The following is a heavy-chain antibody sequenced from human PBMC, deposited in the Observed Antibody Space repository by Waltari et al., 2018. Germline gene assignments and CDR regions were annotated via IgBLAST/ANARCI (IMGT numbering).Heavy chain of an antibody. D-gene: IGHD6-19*01. J-gene: IGHJ4*02. CDR3: AAFGVGWQKAY. CDR2: INTDGSFT. Sequence: EVQLVESGGGLVQPGGSLRLSGTFSGFPVSSDWMHWVRQAPGKGLVWVSRINTDGSFTGYADSVEGRFTIFKDYAKNTLYLQMNSLRAEDTAVYYCAAFGVGWQKAYWGQGTLVTVSS. CDR1: GFPVSSDW. V-gene: IGHV3-74*01.